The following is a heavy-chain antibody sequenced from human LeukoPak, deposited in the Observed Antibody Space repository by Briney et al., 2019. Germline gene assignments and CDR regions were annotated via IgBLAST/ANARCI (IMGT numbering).Heavy chain of an antibody. CDR2: IYPDDSNT. CDR3: ARTYGSGKGDFDY. V-gene: IGHV5-51*01. Sequence: GESLKISCKGSGYNFASYRIGWVRQMPGKGLEWMGIIYPDDSNTIYSPSFQGRVTISADKSISTAYLQWSSLKASDTAMYYCARTYGSGKGDFDYWGQGTLVTVSS. CDR1: GYNFASYR. J-gene: IGHJ4*02. D-gene: IGHD3-10*01.